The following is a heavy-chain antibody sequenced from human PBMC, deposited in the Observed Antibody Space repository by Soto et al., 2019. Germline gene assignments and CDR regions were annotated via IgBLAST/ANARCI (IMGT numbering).Heavy chain of an antibody. D-gene: IGHD6-19*01. V-gene: IGHV3-33*08. CDR3: ARDGRSGWPSYHFDY. CDR2: IWFDGGNE. Sequence: VQLEESGGGVVQPGRSLRLSCAASGFIFSDYGVHWVRQSPGKGLEWVAGIWFDGGNEYYRDAVKGRFTISRDNANNMMSLQMTRLRAEATASYYCARDGRSGWPSYHFDYWGQGALVTVSS. CDR1: GFIFSDYG. J-gene: IGHJ4*02.